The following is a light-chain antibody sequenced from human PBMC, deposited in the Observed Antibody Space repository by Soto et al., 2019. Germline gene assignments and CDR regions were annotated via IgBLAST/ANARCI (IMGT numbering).Light chain of an antibody. CDR1: QSVSSSF. J-gene: IGKJ4*01. Sequence: EIVITQSPTTLSVSPGERATLSCRASQSVSSSFLAWYQQKPGQAPRLLIYDASNRATGIPARFSGSGSGTDFTLTISSLQPDDFATYYCQQYNSYLLTFGGGTKVDI. V-gene: IGKV3D-7*01. CDR2: DAS. CDR3: QQYNSYLLT.